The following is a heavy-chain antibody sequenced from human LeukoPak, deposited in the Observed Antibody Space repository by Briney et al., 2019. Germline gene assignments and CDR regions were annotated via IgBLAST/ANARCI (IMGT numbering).Heavy chain of an antibody. CDR1: GFPFSSYE. CDR2: ISGSGSSV. CDR3: ARGHNDY. J-gene: IGHJ4*02. Sequence: QPGGSLRLSCVASGFPFSSYEMNWVRQAPGKGLEWVSYISGSGSSVYYADSVKGRFTISRDNAKNSLYLQMNSLRAEDTAVYYCARGHNDYWGQGTLVTASS. V-gene: IGHV3-48*03.